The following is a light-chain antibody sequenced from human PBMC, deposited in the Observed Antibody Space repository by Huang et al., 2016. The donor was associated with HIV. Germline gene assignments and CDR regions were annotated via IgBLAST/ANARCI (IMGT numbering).Light chain of an antibody. V-gene: IGKV1-16*01. Sequence: DIQMTQSPSSLSASVGDRVTITCRASQDISDYLAWFQQKPGKDPKSLIFATSTLHSGVPSRFSGSGSGTAFTLTINNLQPEDFATYYCQQYSDYPRTFGQGTKLDIK. CDR1: QDISDY. CDR2: ATS. CDR3: QQYSDYPRT. J-gene: IGKJ2*01.